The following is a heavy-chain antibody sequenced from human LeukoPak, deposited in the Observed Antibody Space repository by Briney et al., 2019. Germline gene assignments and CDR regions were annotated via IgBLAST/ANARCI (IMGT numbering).Heavy chain of an antibody. Sequence: SETLSLTCTVSGGSISSYYWSWIRQPPGKGLEWIGYIYYSGSTNYNPSLKSRVTISVDTSKNQFSLKLSSVTAADTAVYYCARGSGNSGFQLDYWGQGTLVTVSS. CDR1: GGSISSYY. J-gene: IGHJ4*02. V-gene: IGHV4-59*12. CDR3: ARGSGNSGFQLDY. CDR2: IYYSGST. D-gene: IGHD4-23*01.